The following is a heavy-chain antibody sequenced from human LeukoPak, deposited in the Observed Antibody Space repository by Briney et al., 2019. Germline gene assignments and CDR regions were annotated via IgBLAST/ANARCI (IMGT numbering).Heavy chain of an antibody. V-gene: IGHV3-7*03. J-gene: IGHJ4*02. D-gene: IGHD3-16*01. CDR1: GFTFSSYA. CDR2: IKQDGSEK. CDR3: ARGNPFGGY. Sequence: GGSLRLSCAASGFTFSSYAMSWVRQAPGKGLEWVVNIKQDGSEKYYAASVKGRFTISRDNAKNSLYLQMNSLRVEDTAVYYCARGNPFGGYWGQGTLVTVSS.